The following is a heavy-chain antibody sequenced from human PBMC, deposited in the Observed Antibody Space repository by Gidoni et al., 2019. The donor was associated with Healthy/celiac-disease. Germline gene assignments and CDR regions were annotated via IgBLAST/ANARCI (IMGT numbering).Heavy chain of an antibody. J-gene: IGHJ3*02. CDR1: GGTFSSYA. V-gene: IGHV1-69*01. CDR2: IIPIFGTA. CDR3: ARDQITFGGVIVGPGGDAFDI. Sequence: QVQLVQSGAEVKKPGSSVKVSCKASGGTFSSYAISWVRQAPGQGLEWMGGIIPIFGTANYAQKFQGRVTITADESTSTAYMELSSLRSEDTAVYYCARDQITFGGVIVGPGGDAFDIWGQGTMVTVSS. D-gene: IGHD3-16*02.